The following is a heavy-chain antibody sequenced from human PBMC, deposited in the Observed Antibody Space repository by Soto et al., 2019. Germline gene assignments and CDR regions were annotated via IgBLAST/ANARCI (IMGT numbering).Heavy chain of an antibody. CDR2: TYYRSKWYN. Sequence: PSQTLSLTCAISGDSVSSNSAAWNWIRQSPSRGLEWLGRTYYRSKWYNDYAVSVKSRITINPDTSKNQFSLQLNSVTPEDTAVFYCAREDGIAAAGAPQFFDYWGQGTLVTVSS. CDR1: GDSVSSNSAA. D-gene: IGHD6-13*01. J-gene: IGHJ4*02. CDR3: AREDGIAAAGAPQFFDY. V-gene: IGHV6-1*01.